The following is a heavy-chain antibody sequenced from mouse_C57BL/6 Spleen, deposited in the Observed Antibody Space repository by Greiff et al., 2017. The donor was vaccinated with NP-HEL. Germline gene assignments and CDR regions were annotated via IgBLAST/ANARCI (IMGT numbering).Heavy chain of an antibody. CDR1: GYTFTSYW. V-gene: IGHV1-64*01. CDR2: IHPNSGST. Sequence: VQLQQPGAELVKPGASVKLSCKASGYTFTSYWMHWVKQRPGQGLEWIGMIHPNSGSTNYNEKFKSKATLTVDKSSSTAYMHLSSLTSEDSAVYFCARWLLRGFDYGGKGTTLTVSS. J-gene: IGHJ2*01. CDR3: ARWLLRGFDY. D-gene: IGHD2-3*01.